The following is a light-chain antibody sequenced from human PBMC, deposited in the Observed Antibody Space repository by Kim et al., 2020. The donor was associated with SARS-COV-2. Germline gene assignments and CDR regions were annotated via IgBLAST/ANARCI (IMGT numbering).Light chain of an antibody. Sequence: ARGQTARITCGGNNIGGINVHWFHQKPGQAPVLLIYRDTNRPSGIPERFSGSNSGNTATLTISRAQAGDEADYYCQVWASSTVVFGGGTQLTVL. CDR3: QVWASSTVV. J-gene: IGLJ3*02. CDR1: NIGGIN. V-gene: IGLV3-9*01. CDR2: RDT.